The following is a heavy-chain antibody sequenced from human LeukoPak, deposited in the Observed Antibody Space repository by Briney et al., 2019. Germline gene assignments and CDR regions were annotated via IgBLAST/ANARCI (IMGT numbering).Heavy chain of an antibody. D-gene: IGHD1-26*01. V-gene: IGHV6-1*01. CDR3: ARGLGSGSYLGGWFDP. J-gene: IGHJ5*02. CDR1: GDSVSSNGVA. Sequence: SQTLSLTCAISGDSVSSNGVAWNWIRQSPSRGLEWLGRTYYKSEWYTDYAVSVKSRITVNPDTSKNQFSLQLNSVTPEDTAVYYCARGLGSGSYLGGWFDPWGQGTLVTVSS. CDR2: TYYKSEWYT.